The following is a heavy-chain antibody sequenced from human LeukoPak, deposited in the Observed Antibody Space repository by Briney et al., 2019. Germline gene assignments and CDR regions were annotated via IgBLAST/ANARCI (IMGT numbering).Heavy chain of an antibody. CDR1: GGSISSYY. CDR2: IYYSGST. CDR3: ARAGQRLQYNWFGP. D-gene: IGHD6-25*01. V-gene: IGHV4-59*01. J-gene: IGHJ5*02. Sequence: SETLSLTCTVSGGSISSYYWTWIRQPPGKGLEWIGYIYYSGSTNYNPSLKSRVTISVDTSKNQFSLKLSSVTAADTAVYYCARAGQRLQYNWFGPWGQGTLVTVFS.